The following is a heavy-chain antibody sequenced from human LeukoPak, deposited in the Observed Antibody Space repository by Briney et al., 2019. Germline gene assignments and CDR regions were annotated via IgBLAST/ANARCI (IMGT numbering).Heavy chain of an antibody. CDR1: GFTFSSYW. D-gene: IGHD2-2*01. V-gene: IGHV3-74*01. J-gene: IGHJ6*03. CDR2: INSDGIST. CDR3: ARVAIGCTSSSFYLDYYYYMDV. Sequence: GGSLRLSCAASGFTFSSYWMHWVRQAPGKGLVWVSRINSDGISTRYADSVKGRFTISRDNGKNTLFLQMNSLRAEDTGVYFCARVAIGCTSSSFYLDYYYYMDVWGKGTTVTVSS.